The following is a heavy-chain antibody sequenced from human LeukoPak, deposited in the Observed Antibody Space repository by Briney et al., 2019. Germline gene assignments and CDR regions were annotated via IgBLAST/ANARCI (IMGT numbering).Heavy chain of an antibody. J-gene: IGHJ4*02. Sequence: GGSLRLSCAASGFTFSSYAMSWVRQAPGKGLEWVANIKQDGSEKYYVDSVKGRFTISRDNAKNSLYLQMNSLRAEDTAVYYCARVWTYYYDSSGYDYWGQGTLVTVSS. CDR1: GFTFSSYA. CDR2: IKQDGSEK. D-gene: IGHD3-22*01. V-gene: IGHV3-7*01. CDR3: ARVWTYYYDSSGYDY.